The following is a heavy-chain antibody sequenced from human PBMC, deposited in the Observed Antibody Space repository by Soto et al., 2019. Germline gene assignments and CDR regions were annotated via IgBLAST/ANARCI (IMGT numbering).Heavy chain of an antibody. J-gene: IGHJ6*02. V-gene: IGHV3-15*01. Sequence: LRLSCAASGFTFSNAWMSGVRQAPVNGLEWVGRIKSKTDGGTTDYAAPVKGRFTISRDDSKNTLYLQMNSLKTEDTAVYYCTTAASIAARPARGYGMDVWGQGTTVTVSS. CDR1: GFTFSNAW. D-gene: IGHD6-6*01. CDR3: TTAASIAARPARGYGMDV. CDR2: IKSKTDGGTT.